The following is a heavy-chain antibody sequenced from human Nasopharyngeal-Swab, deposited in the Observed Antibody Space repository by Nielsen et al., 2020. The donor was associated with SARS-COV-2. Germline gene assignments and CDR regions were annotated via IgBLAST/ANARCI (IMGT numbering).Heavy chain of an antibody. CDR3: ARASHRVGSYYDFWSGYYRDYYYYGMDV. D-gene: IGHD3-3*01. Sequence: ASVKVSCKDSGYTFTSYGISWVRQAPGQGPEWMGWISAYNGNTNYAQKLQGRVTMTTDTSTSTAYMELRSLRSDDTAVYYCARASHRVGSYYDFWSGYYRDYYYYGMDVWGQGTTVTVSS. CDR2: ISAYNGNT. CDR1: GYTFTSYG. V-gene: IGHV1-18*01. J-gene: IGHJ6*02.